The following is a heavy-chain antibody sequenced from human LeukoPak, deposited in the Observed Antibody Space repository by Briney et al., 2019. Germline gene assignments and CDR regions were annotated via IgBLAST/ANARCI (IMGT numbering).Heavy chain of an antibody. CDR1: GFSFSRFG. D-gene: IGHD2-21*02. V-gene: IGHV3-33*08. CDR2: IWYDGSNK. CDR3: ARHRLEAVTDDDYFDY. J-gene: IGHJ4*02. Sequence: GGSLRLSCAASGFSFSRFGMHWVRQAPGKGPEWVALIWYDGSNKFYGDSVKGRFTISRDNSKNTVYLQMNSLRTEDTGVYYCARHRLEAVTDDDYFDYWGQGTLVTVSS.